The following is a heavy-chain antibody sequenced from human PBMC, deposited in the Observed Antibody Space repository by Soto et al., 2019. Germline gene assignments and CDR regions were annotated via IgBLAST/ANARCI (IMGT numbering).Heavy chain of an antibody. Sequence: SETLSLTCTVSGYSISSGYYWGWIRQPPGKGLERIGSIYHSGSTNYNPSLKSRVTISVDTSKNQFSLKLSAVTAADTAVYYCARGELTTETYYYDSSGYPDWGQGTLVTVSS. CDR1: GYSISSGYY. V-gene: IGHV4-38-2*02. D-gene: IGHD3-22*01. CDR2: IYHSGST. J-gene: IGHJ4*02. CDR3: ARGELTTETYYYDSSGYPD.